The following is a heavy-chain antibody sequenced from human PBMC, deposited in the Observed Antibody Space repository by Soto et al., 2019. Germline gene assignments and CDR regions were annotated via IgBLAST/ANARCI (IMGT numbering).Heavy chain of an antibody. V-gene: IGHV6-1*01. D-gene: IGHD6-19*01. CDR1: GYSVSSNSAA. CDR3: ARDFSGWPTRRVRYNWFEP. CDR2: TYYRSKWYN. J-gene: IGHJ5*02. Sequence: SQTLSLTCAISGYSVSSNSAAWNWIRQSPSRGLEWLGRTYYRSKWYNDYAVSVKSRITINPDTSKNQFSLQLNSVTPEDTAVYYCARDFSGWPTRRVRYNWFEPWGQGTLVTVSS.